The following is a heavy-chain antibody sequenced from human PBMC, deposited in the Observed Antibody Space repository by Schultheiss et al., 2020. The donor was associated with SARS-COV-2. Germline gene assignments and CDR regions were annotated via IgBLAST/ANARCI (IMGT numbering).Heavy chain of an antibody. Sequence: LSLTCTVSGGSISSGGYYWSWIRQHPGKGLEWIGYIYYSGSTYYNPSLKSRVTISVDTSKNQFSLKLSSVTAADTAVYYCARGGEQWLVDSYYMDVWGKGTTVTVSS. D-gene: IGHD6-19*01. CDR2: IYYSGST. CDR3: ARGGEQWLVDSYYMDV. J-gene: IGHJ6*03. CDR1: GGSISSGGYY. V-gene: IGHV4-31*03.